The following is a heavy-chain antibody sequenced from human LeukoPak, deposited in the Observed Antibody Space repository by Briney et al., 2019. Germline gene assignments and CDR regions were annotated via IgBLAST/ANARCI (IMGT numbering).Heavy chain of an antibody. J-gene: IGHJ4*02. CDR3: ASTRGATNFDY. V-gene: IGHV4-59*01. CDR1: GGSISSYY. Sequence: SETLSLTCTVSGGSISSYYWSWIRQPPGKGLEWIGYIYYSGSTNYNPSLKSRVTISVDTSKNQFSLKLSSVTAADTAVYYCASTRGATNFDYWGQGTLVTVSS. CDR2: IYYSGST. D-gene: IGHD1-26*01.